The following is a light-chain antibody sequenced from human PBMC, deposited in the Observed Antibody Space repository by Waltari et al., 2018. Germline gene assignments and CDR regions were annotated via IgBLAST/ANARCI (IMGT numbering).Light chain of an antibody. CDR2: KAS. CDR3: QQYNTYAPGPT. Sequence: DIQMTQSPSTLSASVGDRVTITCRASQSILTWLAWYQQKPGKAPRLLMYKASSLQSGVPPRFSGIGSGTEFTLTISSLQPDDFATYYCQQYNTYAPGPTFGGGTKVEIK. V-gene: IGKV1-5*03. J-gene: IGKJ4*01. CDR1: QSILTW.